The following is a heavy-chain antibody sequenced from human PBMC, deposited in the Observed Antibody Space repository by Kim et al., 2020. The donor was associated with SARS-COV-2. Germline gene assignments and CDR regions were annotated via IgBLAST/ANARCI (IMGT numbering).Heavy chain of an antibody. D-gene: IGHD1-1*01. CDR2: IRSKAYGGTT. CDR1: GFTFGDHA. J-gene: IGHJ4*02. Sequence: GGSLRLSCTGSGFTFGDHAMDWFRQAAGKGLEWVGFIRSKAYGGTTVCAASVQGRFTISRDDSKSIAYLQMNSLKTEDTDVYYCDRGGGTGTTEGDYWGQGTLVTVSS. CDR3: DRGGGTGTTEGDY. V-gene: IGHV3-49*03.